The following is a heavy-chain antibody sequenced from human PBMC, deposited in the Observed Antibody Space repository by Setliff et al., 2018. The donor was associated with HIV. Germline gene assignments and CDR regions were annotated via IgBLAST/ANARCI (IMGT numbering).Heavy chain of an antibody. CDR3: ARATEAGTIDY. Sequence: ASVKVSCKAFEYTFIDYFIHWVRQAPGQGLEWMGWISPYNGDTKILQKFRGRVTMTRDTSINTAYLELSGLRSDDTAVYYCARATEAGTIDYWGQGTRVTVSS. CDR1: EYTFIDYF. V-gene: IGHV1-2*02. D-gene: IGHD1-1*01. J-gene: IGHJ4*02. CDR2: ISPYNGDT.